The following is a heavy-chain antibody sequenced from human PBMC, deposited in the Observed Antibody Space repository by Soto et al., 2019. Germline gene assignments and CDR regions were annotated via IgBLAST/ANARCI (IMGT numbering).Heavy chain of an antibody. D-gene: IGHD6-6*01. J-gene: IGHJ4*02. Sequence: GGSLRLSCKASGFTLGNFGMHWVRQAPGKGLQWVALTSYDGSRTWYGDSVKGRFTIIRDNAKDKLYLQMDNVTPEDTATYYCAKDRTGGGSSSEYWGPGTLVPVSS. CDR1: GFTLGNFG. V-gene: IGHV3-30*18. CDR3: AKDRTGGGSSSEY. CDR2: TSYDGSRT.